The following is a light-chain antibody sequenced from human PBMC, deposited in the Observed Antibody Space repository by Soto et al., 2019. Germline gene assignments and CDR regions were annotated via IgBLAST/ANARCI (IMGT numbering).Light chain of an antibody. CDR3: QQYGSSPFT. J-gene: IGKJ3*01. CDR2: GAS. Sequence: EIVLTQSPGTLSLSPGERATLSCRASLSVSSSYLAWYQQKPGQTPRLLLYGASSRATGIPDRFSGSGSGTDFTLTISRLEPEDFAVYYCQQYGSSPFTFGPGTKVDIK. CDR1: LSVSSSY. V-gene: IGKV3-20*01.